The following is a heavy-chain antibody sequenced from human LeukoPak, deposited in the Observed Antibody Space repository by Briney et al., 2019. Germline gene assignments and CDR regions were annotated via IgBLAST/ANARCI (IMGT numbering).Heavy chain of an antibody. J-gene: IGHJ4*02. V-gene: IGHV3-7*01. Sequence: HSGGSLRLSCAASGFTFSGFWMTWVRQAPGKGLEWVASVKQDGSTKYYVDSVKGRFTISRDNARTSLFLQMNSLTPADTAVYFCGRWGYTSPYYYIDFWGQGTLVTVSS. CDR3: GRWGYTSPYYYIDF. CDR2: VKQDGSTK. CDR1: GFTFSGFW. D-gene: IGHD5-18*01.